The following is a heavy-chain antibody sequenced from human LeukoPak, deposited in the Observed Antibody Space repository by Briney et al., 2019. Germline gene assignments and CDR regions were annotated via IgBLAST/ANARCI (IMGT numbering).Heavy chain of an antibody. Sequence: ASVTVSCKASGYTFTGYYMHWVRQAPGQGLEWMGWINPNSGGTNYAQKFQGRVTMTRDTSISTAYMELSRLRSDDTAVYYCATWGSYYYYGMDVWGQGTTVTVSS. D-gene: IGHD7-27*01. CDR2: INPNSGGT. CDR3: ATWGSYYYYGMDV. V-gene: IGHV1-2*02. CDR1: GYTFTGYY. J-gene: IGHJ6*02.